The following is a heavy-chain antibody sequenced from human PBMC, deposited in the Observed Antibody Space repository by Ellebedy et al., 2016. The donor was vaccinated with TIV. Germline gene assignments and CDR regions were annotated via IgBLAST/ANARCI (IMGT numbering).Heavy chain of an antibody. CDR1: GGSISSYY. CDR2: IYTSGST. CDR3: ARDSGYSGYDFRGGAFFDY. D-gene: IGHD5-12*01. Sequence: MPSETLSLTCTVSGGSISSYYWSWIRQPAGKGLEWIGRIYTSGSTNYNPSLKSRVTMSVDTSKNQFSLKLSSVTAADTAVYYCARDSGYSGYDFRGGAFFDYWGQGTLVTVSS. J-gene: IGHJ4*02. V-gene: IGHV4-4*07.